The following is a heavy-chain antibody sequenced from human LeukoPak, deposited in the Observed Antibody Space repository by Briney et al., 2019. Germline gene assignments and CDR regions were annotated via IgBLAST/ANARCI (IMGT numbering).Heavy chain of an antibody. Sequence: GGSLRLSCAASGFTFSSYGMHWVRQAPGKGLEWVAVIWYDGSNKYYADSVKGRFTISRDNSKNTLYLQMNSLRAEDTAVYYCARDAGYCSGGSCYPGQFDYWGQGTLVAVSS. CDR2: IWYDGSNK. CDR3: ARDAGYCSGGSCYPGQFDY. V-gene: IGHV3-33*01. CDR1: GFTFSSYG. J-gene: IGHJ4*02. D-gene: IGHD2-15*01.